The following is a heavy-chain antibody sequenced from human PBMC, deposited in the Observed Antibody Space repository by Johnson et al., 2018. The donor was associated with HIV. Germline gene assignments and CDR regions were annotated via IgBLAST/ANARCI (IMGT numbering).Heavy chain of an antibody. Sequence: VQLVESGGGLVQPGGSLRLSCAASGFTFSSYWMSWVRQAPGKGLEWVAHIKQDGSEKYYVDSVQGRLTISRDNSKNTLYLQMNSLRAEDTAVYYCAKVLPFEQLVPQGAFDIWGQGTMVTVSS. J-gene: IGHJ3*02. D-gene: IGHD6-6*01. CDR3: AKVLPFEQLVPQGAFDI. CDR1: GFTFSSYW. V-gene: IGHV3-7*02. CDR2: IKQDGSEK.